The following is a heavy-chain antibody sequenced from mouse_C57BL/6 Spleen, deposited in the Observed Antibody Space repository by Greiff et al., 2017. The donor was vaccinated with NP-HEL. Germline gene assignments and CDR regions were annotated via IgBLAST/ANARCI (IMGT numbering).Heavy chain of an antibody. CDR3: ARRSHWYFDV. Sequence: QVQLQQPGAELVRPGSSVKLSCKASGYTFTSYWMDWVKQRPGQGLEWIGNIYPSDSETHYNQKFKDKATLTVDKSSGTAYMQLSSLTSEDSAVYYCARRSHWYFDVWGTGTTVTVSS. V-gene: IGHV1-61*01. CDR1: GYTFTSYW. J-gene: IGHJ1*03. CDR2: IYPSDSET.